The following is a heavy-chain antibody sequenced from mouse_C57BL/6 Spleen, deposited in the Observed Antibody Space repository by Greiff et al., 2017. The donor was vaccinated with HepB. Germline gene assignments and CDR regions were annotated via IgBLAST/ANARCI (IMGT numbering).Heavy chain of an antibody. CDR2: ISSGSSTI. Sequence: EVQGVESGGGLVKPGGSLKLSCAASGFTFSDYGMHWVRQAPEKGLEWVAYISSGSSTIYYADTVKGRFTISRDNAKNTLFLQMPSLRSEDTAMYYCARCNSYDFDDWGQGTTLTVSS. CDR3: ARCNSYDFDD. D-gene: IGHD2-1*01. V-gene: IGHV5-17*01. CDR1: GFTFSDYG. J-gene: IGHJ2*01.